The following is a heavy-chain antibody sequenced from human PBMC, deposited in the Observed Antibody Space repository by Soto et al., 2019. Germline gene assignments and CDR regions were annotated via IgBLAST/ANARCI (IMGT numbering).Heavy chain of an antibody. V-gene: IGHV3-33*01. CDR3: ERDDAYSGKGMDV. Sequence: QVQLVESGGGVVQPGRSLRLSCAASEFTFSNYGMHWVRQDPGKGLEWVAVILNDGSNRYHADSVRDRFTTFRDNSMSTLLLRMNSLRAEDPAVYYCERDDAYSGKGMDVWGQGTTVTVS. D-gene: IGHD3-10*01. CDR2: ILNDGSNR. CDR1: EFTFSNYG. J-gene: IGHJ6*02.